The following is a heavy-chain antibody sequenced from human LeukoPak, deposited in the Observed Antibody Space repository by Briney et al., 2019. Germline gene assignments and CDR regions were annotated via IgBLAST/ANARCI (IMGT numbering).Heavy chain of an antibody. CDR3: AGGEGYYYGSGSYYLYGMDV. J-gene: IGHJ6*02. V-gene: IGHV1-3*01. CDR1: GFTFSNFA. Sequence: ASVKVSCKASGFTFSNFAIHWVRQAPGQRLEWMGWINAGNGNTKHSQKFQGRVTITADESTSTAYMELSSLRSEDTAVYYCAGGEGYYYGSGSYYLYGMDVWGQGTTVTVSS. D-gene: IGHD3-10*01. CDR2: INAGNGNT.